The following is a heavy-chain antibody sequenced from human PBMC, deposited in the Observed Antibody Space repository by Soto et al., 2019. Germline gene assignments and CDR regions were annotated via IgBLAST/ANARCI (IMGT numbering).Heavy chain of an antibody. CDR2: ISAYNGNT. J-gene: IGHJ4*02. V-gene: IGHV1-18*01. CDR3: ARVPFGTTWSLDY. D-gene: IGHD6-13*01. Sequence: PSVTVSCKASVYTFNDYGISWVRKAPGQGLEWMGWISAYNGNTNYPQNLQGRVTMTTDTSTSTAYMELRSLRSADTAVYYCARVPFGTTWSLDYWGQGTLVT. CDR1: VYTFNDYG.